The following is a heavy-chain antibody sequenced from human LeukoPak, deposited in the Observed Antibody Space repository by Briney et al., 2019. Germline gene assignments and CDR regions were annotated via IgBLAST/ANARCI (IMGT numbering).Heavy chain of an antibody. J-gene: IGHJ4*02. CDR3: AKSLDY. Sequence: GXXLRLSCVASGFTFSRSWMDWVRQAPGKGVEWVANIKGDGSETHYVDSAKGRFTISRDNAKNYLYLQIDRVRVEDTAIYYCAKSLDYWGQGALLTVSS. CDR2: IKGDGSET. CDR1: GFTFSRSW. V-gene: IGHV3-7*01.